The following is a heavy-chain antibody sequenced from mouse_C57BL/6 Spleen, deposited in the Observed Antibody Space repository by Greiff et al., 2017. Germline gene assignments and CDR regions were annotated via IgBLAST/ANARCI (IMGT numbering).Heavy chain of an antibody. CDR1: GYTFTDYY. Sequence: VQLQQSGPELVKPGASVKISCKASGYTFTDYYMNWVKQSHGKSLEWIGDINPNNGGTSYNQKFKGKATLTVDKSSSTAYMELRSLTSEDSAVYYCARYYGSSSPFAYWGQGTLVTVSA. CDR3: ARYYGSSSPFAY. V-gene: IGHV1-26*01. CDR2: INPNNGGT. J-gene: IGHJ3*01. D-gene: IGHD1-1*01.